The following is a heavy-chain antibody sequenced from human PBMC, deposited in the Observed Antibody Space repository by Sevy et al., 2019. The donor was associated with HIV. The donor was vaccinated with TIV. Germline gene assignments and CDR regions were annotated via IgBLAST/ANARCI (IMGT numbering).Heavy chain of an antibody. CDR1: GYTFTSYG. CDR2: ISAYNGNT. J-gene: IGHJ3*02. CDR3: ARETRYYDYVWGSYRQQAFDI. D-gene: IGHD3-16*02. V-gene: IGHV1-18*03. Sequence: ASVKVSCKASGYTFTSYGISWVRQAPGQGLEWMGWISAYNGNTNYAQKLQGRVTMTTDTSTSTAYMELRSLRSDDMAVYYCARETRYYDYVWGSYRQQAFDIWGQGTMVTVSS.